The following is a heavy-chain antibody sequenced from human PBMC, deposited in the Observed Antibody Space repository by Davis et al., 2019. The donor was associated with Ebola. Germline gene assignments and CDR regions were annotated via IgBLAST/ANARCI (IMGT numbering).Heavy chain of an antibody. CDR1: GGSFSGYY. J-gene: IGHJ4*02. Sequence: MPSETLSLTCAVYGGSFSGYYWSWIRQSPGEGLEWIGEINHSGSTNYNPSLKSRVTISVDTAKNKFSLKLSSVTAADTAVYYCARRRGYSYGGADYWGQGTLVTVSS. CDR2: INHSGST. CDR3: ARRRGYSYGGADY. D-gene: IGHD5-18*01. V-gene: IGHV4-34*01.